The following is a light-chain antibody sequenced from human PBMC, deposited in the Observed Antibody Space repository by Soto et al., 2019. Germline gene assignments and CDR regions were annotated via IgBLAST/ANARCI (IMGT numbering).Light chain of an antibody. CDR2: RNN. Sequence: QSALTQPPSASGTPGQRVTISCSGSSSNIGSNYVYWYQQLPGAAPKLLIYRNNQRPSGVPYRFSGSKSGTSASLAISGLRSEDEADYYCAAWDDSLSGHYVFGTGTKVTVL. CDR3: AAWDDSLSGHYV. J-gene: IGLJ1*01. CDR1: SSNIGSNY. V-gene: IGLV1-47*01.